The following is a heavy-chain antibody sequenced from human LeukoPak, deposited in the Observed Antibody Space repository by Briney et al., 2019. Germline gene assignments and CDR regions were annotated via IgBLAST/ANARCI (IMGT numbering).Heavy chain of an antibody. Sequence: GASVKVSCKASGYTFTSYYIHWVRQAPGQGLEWMGWINPDSGGSNYAQKFQGRVTMTRDTSISTVFMELSRLRSDDTAVYYCARDIAVAFDAFDFWGQGTMVTVSS. CDR2: INPDSGGS. J-gene: IGHJ3*01. V-gene: IGHV1-2*02. CDR1: GYTFTSYY. CDR3: ARDIAVAFDAFDF. D-gene: IGHD6-19*01.